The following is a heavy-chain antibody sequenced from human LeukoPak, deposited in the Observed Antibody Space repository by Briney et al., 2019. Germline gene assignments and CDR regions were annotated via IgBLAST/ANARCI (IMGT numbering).Heavy chain of an antibody. CDR2: IYTSGST. V-gene: IGHV4-4*07. J-gene: IGHJ4*02. CDR1: GGSISSYY. Sequence: SETLSLTCTVSGGSISSYYWSWIRQPAGKGLEWIGRIYTSGSTNYNPSLKSRVTMSVDTSKNQFSLKLSSVTAADTAVYYCARDRTTVTTNPGEIDYWGQGTLVTVSS. CDR3: ARDRTTVTTNPGEIDY. D-gene: IGHD4-11*01.